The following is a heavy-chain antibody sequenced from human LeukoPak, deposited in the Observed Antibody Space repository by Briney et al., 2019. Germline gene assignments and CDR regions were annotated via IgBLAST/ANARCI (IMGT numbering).Heavy chain of an antibody. CDR1: GGSFSGYY. CDR2: IYYSGST. J-gene: IGHJ4*02. CDR3: ARSTVQLERRLVVDY. V-gene: IGHV4-39*01. D-gene: IGHD1-1*01. Sequence: SETLSLTCAVYGGSFSGYYWGWMLQPPGKGLGWIGSIYYSGSTYYNPSLKSRVTISVDTSKNQFSLKLSSVTAADTAVYYCARSTVQLERRLVVDYWGQGTLVTVSS.